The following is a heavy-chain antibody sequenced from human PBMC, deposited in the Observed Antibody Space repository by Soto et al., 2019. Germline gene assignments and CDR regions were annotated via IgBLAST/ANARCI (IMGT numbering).Heavy chain of an antibody. CDR1: GFTFSSYA. Sequence: PGGSLRLSCAASGFTFSSYAMSWVRQAPGKGLEWVSAISGSGGSTYYADSVKGRFTISRDNSKNTLYLQMNSLRAEDTAVYYCAKDQYSSGWPATVRWLFQHWGQGTLVTVSS. D-gene: IGHD6-19*01. CDR2: ISGSGGST. J-gene: IGHJ1*01. CDR3: AKDQYSSGWPATVRWLFQH. V-gene: IGHV3-23*01.